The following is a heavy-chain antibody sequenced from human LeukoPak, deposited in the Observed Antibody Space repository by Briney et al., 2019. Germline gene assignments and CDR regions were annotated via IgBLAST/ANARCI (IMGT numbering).Heavy chain of an antibody. CDR1: GFTFSSDS. V-gene: IGHV3-48*01. CDR2: ITSSSSTI. Sequence: GGSLRLSCAASGFTFSSDSTNWVRQAPGKGLEWISYITSSSSTIYYADSVKGRFTISRDNAKNSLYLQMNSLRVEDTAVYYCARRGDSSGFSDWGQGTLVTVSS. J-gene: IGHJ4*02. D-gene: IGHD3-22*01. CDR3: ARRGDSSGFSD.